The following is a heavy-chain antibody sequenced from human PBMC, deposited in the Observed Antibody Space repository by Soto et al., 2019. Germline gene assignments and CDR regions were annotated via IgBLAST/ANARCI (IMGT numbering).Heavy chain of an antibody. Sequence: EVQLLESGGDLVQPGGSLRLSCAASGFTFNSYVMCWVRQAPGKGLEWVSCISSDGAKIFYADSVKGRFTISRDNSKNTLYLQMNSLRAEDTAVYYCASRGPNWGCFDYWGQGNLVTVSS. CDR3: ASRGPNWGCFDY. V-gene: IGHV3-23*01. CDR2: ISSDGAKI. D-gene: IGHD7-27*01. CDR1: GFTFNSYV. J-gene: IGHJ4*02.